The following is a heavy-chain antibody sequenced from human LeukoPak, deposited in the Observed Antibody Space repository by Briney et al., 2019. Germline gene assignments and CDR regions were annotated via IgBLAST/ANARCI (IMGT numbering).Heavy chain of an antibody. J-gene: IGHJ4*02. CDR2: INHSGST. CDR1: GGSISSGGYS. D-gene: IGHD1-1*01. CDR3: ARGLERRRFDY. V-gene: IGHV4-30-2*01. Sequence: SQTLSLTCAVSGGSISSGGYSWSWIRQPPGKGLEWIGEINHSGSTNYNPSLKSRVTISVDTSKNQFSLKLSSVTAADTAVYYCARGLERRRFDYWGQGTLVTVSS.